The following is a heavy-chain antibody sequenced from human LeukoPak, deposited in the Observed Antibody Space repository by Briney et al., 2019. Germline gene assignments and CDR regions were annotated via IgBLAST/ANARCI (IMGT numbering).Heavy chain of an antibody. Sequence: SETLSLTCTVSGGSISSYYWSWIRQPPGKGLEWIGYIYYSGSTNYNPSLKSRVTISVDTSKNQFSLKLSSVTAADTAVYYCARQMGALDNWFDPWGQGTLVTVSS. J-gene: IGHJ5*02. V-gene: IGHV4-59*08. D-gene: IGHD3-16*01. CDR2: IYYSGST. CDR1: GGSISSYY. CDR3: ARQMGALDNWFDP.